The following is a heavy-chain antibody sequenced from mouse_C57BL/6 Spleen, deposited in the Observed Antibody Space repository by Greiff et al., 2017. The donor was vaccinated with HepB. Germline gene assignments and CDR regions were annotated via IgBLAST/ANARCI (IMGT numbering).Heavy chain of an antibody. Sequence: VQLQQSGPELVKPGASVKISCKASGYAFSSSWMNWVKQRPGKGLEWIGRIYPGDGDTNYNGKFKGKATLTADKSSSTAYMQLSSLTSEDSAVYFCASYDYASLAYWGQGTLVTVSA. CDR3: ASYDYASLAY. CDR2: IYPGDGDT. D-gene: IGHD2-4*01. CDR1: GYAFSSSW. V-gene: IGHV1-82*01. J-gene: IGHJ3*01.